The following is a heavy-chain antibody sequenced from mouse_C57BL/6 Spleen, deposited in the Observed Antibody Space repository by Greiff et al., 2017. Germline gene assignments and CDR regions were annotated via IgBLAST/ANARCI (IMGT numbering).Heavy chain of an antibody. Sequence: QVQLQQPGAELVMPGASVTLSCKASGYTFTSYWMHWVKQRPGQGLEWIGEIDPSDSYTNYNQKFKGKSTLTVDKSSSTAYMQLSSLTSEASAVYYCARNGPYAMDYWGQGTSVTVSS. CDR3: ARNGPYAMDY. J-gene: IGHJ4*01. CDR1: GYTFTSYW. CDR2: IDPSDSYT. V-gene: IGHV1-69*01.